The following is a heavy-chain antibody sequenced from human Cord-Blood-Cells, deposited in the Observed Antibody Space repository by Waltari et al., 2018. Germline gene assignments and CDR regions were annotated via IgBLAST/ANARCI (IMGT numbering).Heavy chain of an antibody. CDR2: IIPIFGTA. CDR3: AERYCSGGSCYSFAFDI. D-gene: IGHD2-15*01. Sequence: QVQLVQSGAEVKKPGSSVKVSCKASGGTFSSYAISWVRQAPGPGLAWMGGIIPIFGTANYAQKFQGRVTITADKSTSTAYMELSSLRSEDTAVYYCAERYCSGGSCYSFAFDIWGQGTMVTVSS. V-gene: IGHV1-69*06. CDR1: GGTFSSYA. J-gene: IGHJ3*02.